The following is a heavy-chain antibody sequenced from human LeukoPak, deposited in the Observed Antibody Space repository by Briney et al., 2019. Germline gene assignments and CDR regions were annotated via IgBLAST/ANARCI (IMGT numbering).Heavy chain of an antibody. Sequence: GGSLRLSCAASGFTFSSYSMNWVRQAPGKGLEWVSSISSSSSYIYYADSLKGRFTISRDNAKNSLYLQMNSLRAEDTAVYYCARDQGYSYGSYFDDWGQGTLVTVSS. CDR2: ISSSSSYI. J-gene: IGHJ4*02. CDR3: ARDQGYSYGSYFDD. V-gene: IGHV3-21*01. CDR1: GFTFSSYS. D-gene: IGHD5-18*01.